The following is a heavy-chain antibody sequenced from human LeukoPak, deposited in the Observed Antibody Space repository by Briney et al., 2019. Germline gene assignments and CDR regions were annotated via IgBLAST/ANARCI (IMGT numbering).Heavy chain of an antibody. CDR3: GRGAGVYYYDSSGYLFDY. CDR2: IGTAGDT. Sequence: GGSLRLSCAASGFTFSNYDMHWVRQATGKGLEWVSAIGTAGDTYYPGSVKGRFTISRENAKNSLYLQMNSLRAGDTAVYYCGRGAGVYYYDSSGYLFDYWGQGTLVTVSS. V-gene: IGHV3-13*01. D-gene: IGHD3-22*01. CDR1: GFTFSNYD. J-gene: IGHJ4*02.